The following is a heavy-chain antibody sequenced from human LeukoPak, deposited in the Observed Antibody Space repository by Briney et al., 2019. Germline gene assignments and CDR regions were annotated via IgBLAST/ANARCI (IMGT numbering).Heavy chain of an antibody. Sequence: PGGSLRLSCAASGFTFTNYWMTWVRQAPEKGPEWVANIRQDGSETNYVDSVRGRFTIARDNTKNSLYLQMTSLRGEDTAVYYCASRAGKPGNTPWCFDYWGQGALVTVSS. CDR1: GFTFTNYW. J-gene: IGHJ4*02. CDR3: ASRAGKPGNTPWCFDY. V-gene: IGHV3-7*01. CDR2: IRQDGSET. D-gene: IGHD1-7*01.